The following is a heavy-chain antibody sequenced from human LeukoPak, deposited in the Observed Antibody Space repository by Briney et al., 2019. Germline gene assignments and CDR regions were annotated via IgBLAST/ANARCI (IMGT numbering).Heavy chain of an antibody. CDR2: INTDGSST. CDR3: ARMSPAASDAFDI. J-gene: IGHJ3*02. V-gene: IGHV3-74*01. CDR1: GFTFSSYW. D-gene: IGHD2-2*01. Sequence: GGSLRLSCAASGFTFSSYWMHWVRQAPGKGLVWVSRINTDGSSTSYADSVKGRFTISRDNAKNTLYLQMNSLRAEDTAVYYCARMSPAASDAFDIWGQGTIVTVSS.